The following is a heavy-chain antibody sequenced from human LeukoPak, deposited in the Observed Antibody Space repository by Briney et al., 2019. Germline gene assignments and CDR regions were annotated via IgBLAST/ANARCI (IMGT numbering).Heavy chain of an antibody. CDR2: INHSGST. J-gene: IGHJ5*02. CDR1: GGSFSGYY. Sequence: SETLSLTCAVYGGSFSGYYWSWIRQPPGKGLGWIGEINHSGSTNYNPSLKRRVTISVDTSKNQFSLKLSSVTAADTAVYYCARGPGIAVAGSYWFDPWGQGTLVTVSS. V-gene: IGHV4-34*01. CDR3: ARGPGIAVAGSYWFDP. D-gene: IGHD6-19*01.